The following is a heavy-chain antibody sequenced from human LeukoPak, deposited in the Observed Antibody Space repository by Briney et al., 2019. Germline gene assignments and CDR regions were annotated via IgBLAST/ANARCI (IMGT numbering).Heavy chain of an antibody. V-gene: IGHV4-30-4*01. D-gene: IGHD3-22*01. CDR3: AREVGSSGYDGNYFDY. Sequence: PSETLSLTCTVSGGSISSGDYYWSWIRQPPGKGLEWIGYIYYSGSTYYNPSLKSRVTISVDTSKNQFSLKLSSVTAADTAVYYCAREVGSSGYDGNYFDYWDQGTLVTVSS. CDR2: IYYSGST. J-gene: IGHJ4*02. CDR1: GGSISSGDYY.